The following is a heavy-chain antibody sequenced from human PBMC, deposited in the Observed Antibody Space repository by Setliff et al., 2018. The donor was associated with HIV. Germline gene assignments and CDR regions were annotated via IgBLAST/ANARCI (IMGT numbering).Heavy chain of an antibody. Sequence: SVKVSCKASGDTFSNYAINWVRQAPGQGLEWMGGFIPILGIANSVHKFQGRLTITTDKFTSTAYMELSSLRSEDTAVYYCATLRINRDGSPGSFGWLDPWGQGTLVTVSS. CDR1: GDTFSNYA. V-gene: IGHV1-69*10. CDR3: ATLRINRDGSPGSFGWLDP. J-gene: IGHJ5*02. D-gene: IGHD3-10*01. CDR2: FIPILGIA.